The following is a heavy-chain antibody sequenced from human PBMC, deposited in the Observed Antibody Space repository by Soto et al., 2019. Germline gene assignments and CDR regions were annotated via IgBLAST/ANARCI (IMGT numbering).Heavy chain of an antibody. CDR3: ARSSRTTPVRVDP. CDR2: IIPIFGTA. V-gene: IGHV1-69*06. Sequence: EASVKVSCKASGGTFSSYAISWVRQAPGQGLEWMGGIIPIFGTANYAQKFQGRVTITADKSTSTAYMELSSLRSEDTAVYYCARSSRTTPVRVDPWGQGTLVTVSS. CDR1: GGTFSSYA. D-gene: IGHD3-10*01. J-gene: IGHJ5*02.